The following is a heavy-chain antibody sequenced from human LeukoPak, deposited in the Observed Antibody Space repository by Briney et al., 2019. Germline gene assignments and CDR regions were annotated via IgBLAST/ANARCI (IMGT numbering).Heavy chain of an antibody. D-gene: IGHD3-10*01. CDR3: ARDLHYGFLPGQAWFDP. Sequence: PGGSLRLSCAASGFTFSSYSMNWVRQAPGKGLEWVSSISSSSSYIYYADSVEGRFTISRDNAKNSLYLQMNSLRAEDTAVYYCARDLHYGFLPGQAWFDPWGQGTLVTVSS. CDR2: ISSSSSYI. J-gene: IGHJ5*02. V-gene: IGHV3-21*01. CDR1: GFTFSSYS.